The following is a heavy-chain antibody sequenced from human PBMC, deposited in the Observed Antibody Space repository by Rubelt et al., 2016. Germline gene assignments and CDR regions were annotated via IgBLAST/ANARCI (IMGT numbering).Heavy chain of an antibody. D-gene: IGHD5-18*01. CDR2: ISYDGSNK. Sequence: EGVAVISYDGSNKYYADSVKGRFTISRDNSKNTLYLQMNSLRAEDTAVYYCASGMVDTAMAADFDYWGQGTLVTVSS. CDR3: ASGMVDTAMAADFDY. J-gene: IGHJ4*02. V-gene: IGHV3-30*01.